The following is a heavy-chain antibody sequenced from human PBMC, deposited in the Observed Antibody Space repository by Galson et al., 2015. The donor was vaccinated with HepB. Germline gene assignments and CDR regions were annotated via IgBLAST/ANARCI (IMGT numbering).Heavy chain of an antibody. CDR2: IRSKAYGGTT. J-gene: IGHJ4*02. D-gene: IGHD2-2*01. Sequence: SLRLSCAASGFTFGDYAMSWVRQAPGKGLEWVGFIRSKAYGGTTEYAASVKGRFTISRDDSKSIAYLQMNSLKTEDTAVYYCTREEGSTYPGDYWGQGTLVTVSS. CDR3: TREEGSTYPGDY. V-gene: IGHV3-49*04. CDR1: GFTFGDYA.